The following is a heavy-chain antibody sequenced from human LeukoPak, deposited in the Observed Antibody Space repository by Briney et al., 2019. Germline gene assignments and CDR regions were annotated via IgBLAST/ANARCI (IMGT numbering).Heavy chain of an antibody. CDR3: ARELLVIAATVDAFDI. CDR1: GYTFTGHQ. CDR2: INTHGGK. V-gene: IGHV1-2*02. D-gene: IGHD2-15*01. Sequence: ASVKVSCKASGYTFTGHQMHWVRQAPGQGLEWMGWINTHGGKKYAQKFQGRVTMTRDTSISTAYMELSSLRSDDTAVYFCARELLVIAATVDAFDIWGQGTVVTVSS. J-gene: IGHJ3*02.